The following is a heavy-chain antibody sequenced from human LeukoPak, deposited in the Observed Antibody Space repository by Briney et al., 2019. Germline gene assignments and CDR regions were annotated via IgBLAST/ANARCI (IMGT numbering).Heavy chain of an antibody. J-gene: IGHJ3*02. D-gene: IGHD4-23*01. CDR1: GGSISSYY. Sequence: SETLSLTCTVSGGSISSYYWSWIRQPPGKGLEWIGYIYYSGTTYYNPSLKSRVTVSVDTSKKQFSLTLSFVTAADTAIYYCARHYYGGSGAFDIWGQGTMVTVS. V-gene: IGHV4-59*08. CDR2: IYYSGTT. CDR3: ARHYYGGSGAFDI.